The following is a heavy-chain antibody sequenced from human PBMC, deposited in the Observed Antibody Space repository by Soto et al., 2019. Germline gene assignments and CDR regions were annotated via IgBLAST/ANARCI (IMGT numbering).Heavy chain of an antibody. Sequence: GGSLRLSCAASGFTFSGSAMHWVRQASGKGLEWVGRIRSKANSYATAYAASVKGRFTISRDNSKNTLNLQMNSLRAEDTAVYYCARRSSSWYFDYWGQGTLVTVSS. D-gene: IGHD6-13*01. V-gene: IGHV3-73*01. CDR3: ARRSSSWYFDY. J-gene: IGHJ4*02. CDR1: GFTFSGSA. CDR2: IRSKANSYAT.